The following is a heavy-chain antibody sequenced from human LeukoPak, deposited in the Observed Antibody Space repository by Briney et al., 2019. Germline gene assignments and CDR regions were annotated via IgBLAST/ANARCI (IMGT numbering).Heavy chain of an antibody. CDR1: GGSINSYY. CDR2: ISYSGST. Sequence: SETLSLTCTVSGGSINSYYWSWVRQPPGKGLAWIGYISYSGSTNYNPSLKSRVTLSVDTSKNQISLKLRFVTAADTAVYYCAKGFGNVVGWFDPWGQGTLVTVSS. V-gene: IGHV4-59*01. D-gene: IGHD2-15*01. J-gene: IGHJ5*02. CDR3: AKGFGNVVGWFDP.